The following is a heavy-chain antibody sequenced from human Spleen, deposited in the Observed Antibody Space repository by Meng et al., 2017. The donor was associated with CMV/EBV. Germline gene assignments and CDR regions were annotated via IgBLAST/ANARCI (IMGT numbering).Heavy chain of an antibody. Sequence: SETLSLTCTVSRGSISSSSHYWGWVRQAPGKGLEWIGSILYGGSTFYNPSLKSRVSISIDVSKNQFSLKLSSVTAADTAMYYCARGTYYYDSSARYFDSWGQGTLVTVSS. CDR1: RGSISSSSHY. D-gene: IGHD3-22*01. CDR2: ILYGGST. V-gene: IGHV4-39*07. CDR3: ARGTYYYDSSARYFDS. J-gene: IGHJ4*02.